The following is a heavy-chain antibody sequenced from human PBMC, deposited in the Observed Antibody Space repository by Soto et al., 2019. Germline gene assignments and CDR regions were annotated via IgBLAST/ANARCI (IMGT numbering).Heavy chain of an antibody. CDR3: ARARATIAAAANFDC. CDR1: GGSISTSNW. CDR2: LYRTGST. V-gene: IGHV4-4*02. D-gene: IGHD6-13*01. J-gene: IGHJ4*02. Sequence: QVQLQESGPGLVKPSGTLSLTCAVSGGSISTSNWWSWVRQPPGKGLEWIGELYRTGSTNYNPALEGRLNIAVDTSKNQVSLKLTSVTAAVTAVYYCARARATIAAAANFDCWGQGTLVTVSS.